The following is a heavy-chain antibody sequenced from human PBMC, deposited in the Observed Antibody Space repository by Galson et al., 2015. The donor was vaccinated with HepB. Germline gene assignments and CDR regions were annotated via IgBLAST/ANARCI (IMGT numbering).Heavy chain of an antibody. V-gene: IGHV1-46*03. CDR3: ARGPIVTGPGYYYMDV. D-gene: IGHD2/OR15-2a*01. J-gene: IGHJ6*03. Sequence: VKVSCKASGFTFTSYYMHWVRQAPGQGLEWMGIINPSGGSTSYAQKFQGRVTMTRDTSTSTVYMELSSLRSEDTAVYYCARGPIVTGPGYYYMDVWGKGTTVTVSS. CDR1: GFTFTSYY. CDR2: INPSGGST.